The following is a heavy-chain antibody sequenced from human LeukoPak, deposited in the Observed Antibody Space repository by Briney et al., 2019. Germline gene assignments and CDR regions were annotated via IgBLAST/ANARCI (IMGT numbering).Heavy chain of an antibody. CDR2: ISSSSSYI. Sequence: GGSLRLSCAASGFTFSSYSMNWVRQAPGKGLEWVSSISSSSSYIYYADSVKGRFTISRDNSKNSLYLQMNSLRTEDTALYYCAKGNRYYGSGSYYNYPPRTFYKDVWGKGTTVTVSS. J-gene: IGHJ6*03. CDR1: GFTFSSYS. CDR3: AKGNRYYGSGSYYNYPPRTFYKDV. D-gene: IGHD3-10*01. V-gene: IGHV3-21*04.